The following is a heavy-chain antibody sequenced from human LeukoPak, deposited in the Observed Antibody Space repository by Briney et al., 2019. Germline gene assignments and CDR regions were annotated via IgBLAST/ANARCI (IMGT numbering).Heavy chain of an antibody. V-gene: IGHV4-61*01. J-gene: IGHJ4*02. CDR3: ARTTVTTRIDY. CDR2: TYYSGST. CDR1: GGSVSSGSYY. D-gene: IGHD4-17*01. Sequence: SETLSLTCTVSGGSVSSGSYYWSWIRQPPGKGLEWIGYTYYSGSTNYNPSLKSRVTISVDTSKNQFSLKLSSVTAADTAVYYCARTTVTTRIDYWGQGTLVTVSS.